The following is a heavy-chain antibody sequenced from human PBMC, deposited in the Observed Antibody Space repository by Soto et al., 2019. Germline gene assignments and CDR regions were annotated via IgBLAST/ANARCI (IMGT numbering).Heavy chain of an antibody. CDR2: ISYDGSNK. CDR1: EFTFSSYG. V-gene: IGHV3-30*03. CDR3: ARDRAFWSGTHDAFDV. J-gene: IGHJ3*01. Sequence: GGSLRLSCAASEFTFSSYGMHWVRQAPGKGLEWLSVISYDGSNKYYTDSVKGRFTISRDNSKTTLYLQINNLRTEDTAVYYCARDRAFWSGTHDAFDVWGQGTMVTV. D-gene: IGHD3-3*01.